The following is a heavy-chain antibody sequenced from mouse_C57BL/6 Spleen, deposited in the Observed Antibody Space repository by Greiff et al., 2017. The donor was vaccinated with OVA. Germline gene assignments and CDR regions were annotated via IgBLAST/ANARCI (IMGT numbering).Heavy chain of an antibody. CDR3: ARGNWDY. CDR1: GYAFSSSW. Sequence: QVQLQQSGPELVKPGASVKISCKASGYAFSSSWMNWVKQRPGKGLEWIGRIYPGDGDTNYNGKFKGKATLTADKSSSTAYMQHSSLTSEDSAVYLWARGNWDYWGQGTPLTVSS. D-gene: IGHD2-1*01. J-gene: IGHJ2*01. CDR2: IYPGDGDT. V-gene: IGHV1-82*01.